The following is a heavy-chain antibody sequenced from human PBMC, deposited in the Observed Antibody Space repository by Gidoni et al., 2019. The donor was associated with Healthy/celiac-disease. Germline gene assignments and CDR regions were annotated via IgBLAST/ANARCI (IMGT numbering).Heavy chain of an antibody. CDR1: GFPFSSYG. Sequence: QVQLVESGGGVVQPGRSLRLSCAASGFPFSSYGMHWVRQAPGKGLEWVAVISYDGSNKYYADSVKGRFTISRDNSKNTLYLQMNSLRAEDTAVYYCSSGTSTMIDPDDAFDIWGQGTMVTVSS. V-gene: IGHV3-30*03. CDR3: SSGTSTMIDPDDAFDI. J-gene: IGHJ3*02. CDR2: ISYDGSNK. D-gene: IGHD3-22*01.